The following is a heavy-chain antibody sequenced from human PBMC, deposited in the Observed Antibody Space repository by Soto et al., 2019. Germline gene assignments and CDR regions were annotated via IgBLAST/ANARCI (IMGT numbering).Heavy chain of an antibody. D-gene: IGHD6-19*01. V-gene: IGHV5-51*01. J-gene: IGHJ1*01. CDR3: ARFYLYSSGWYVGYFQH. CDR1: GYSFTSYW. Sequence: PGESLKISCKGSGYSFTSYWIGWVRQMPGKGLEWMGIIYPGDSDTRYSPSFQGQVTISADKSISTAYLQWSSLKASDTAMYYCARFYLYSSGWYVGYFQHWGQGTLVTVSS. CDR2: IYPGDSDT.